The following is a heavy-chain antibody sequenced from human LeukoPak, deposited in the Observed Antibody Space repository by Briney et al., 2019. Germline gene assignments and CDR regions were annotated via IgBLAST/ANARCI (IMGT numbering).Heavy chain of an antibody. J-gene: IGHJ4*02. V-gene: IGHV3-23*01. CDR2: ITNSGRTT. CDR1: GFSFSSYA. CDR3: AKDRVAVAGTDLDY. Sequence: GGSLRLSCAASGFSFSSYAMAWVGQAPGKGLEWISTITNSGRTTYYADSVKGRFTISRDNSKNMLYLQMKSLRAEDTAVYYCAKDRVAVAGTDLDYWGQGTLVTVSS. D-gene: IGHD6-19*01.